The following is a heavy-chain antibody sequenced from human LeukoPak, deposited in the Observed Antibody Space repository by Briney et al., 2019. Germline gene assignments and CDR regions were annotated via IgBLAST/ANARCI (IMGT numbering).Heavy chain of an antibody. Sequence: SETLSLTCTVSGGSISSSSYYWGWIRQPPGKELEWIGSIYYSGSTYYNPSLKGRVTISVDTSKNQFSLKLSSVTAADTAVYYCARLLAYCGGDCYSTILSWGQGTLVTVSS. CDR1: GGSISSSSYY. V-gene: IGHV4-39*01. D-gene: IGHD2-21*02. CDR2: IYYSGST. J-gene: IGHJ4*02. CDR3: ARLLAYCGGDCYSTILS.